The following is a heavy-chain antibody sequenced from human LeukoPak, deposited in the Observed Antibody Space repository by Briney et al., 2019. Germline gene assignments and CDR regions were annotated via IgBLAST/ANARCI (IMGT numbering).Heavy chain of an antibody. Sequence: SVKVSCKASGGTFSSYAISWVRQAPGQGLEWMGGIIPIFGTANYAQKFQGRVTITADESTSTAYMALSSLSSEDTAVYYCARVMAAAGTALDYWGQGTLVTVSS. CDR3: ARVMAAAGTALDY. CDR2: IIPIFGTA. V-gene: IGHV1-69*13. J-gene: IGHJ4*02. CDR1: GGTFSSYA. D-gene: IGHD6-13*01.